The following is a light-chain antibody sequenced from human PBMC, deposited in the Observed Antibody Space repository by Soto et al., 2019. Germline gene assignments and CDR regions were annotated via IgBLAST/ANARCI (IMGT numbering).Light chain of an antibody. CDR2: DVN. J-gene: IGLJ2*01. Sequence: QSALTQPASVSGSPGQSIAISCTGTSSDVCAYDYVSWYQQHPGKAPKLMINDVNHRPSGVSNRFSGSKSGNTASLTISGLQAEDEADYYCSSYTSSGSVIFGGGTKLTVL. CDR3: SSYTSSGSVI. CDR1: SSDVCAYDY. V-gene: IGLV2-14*03.